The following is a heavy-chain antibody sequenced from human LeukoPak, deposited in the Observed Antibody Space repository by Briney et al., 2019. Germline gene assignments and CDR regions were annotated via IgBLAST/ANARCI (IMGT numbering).Heavy chain of an antibody. CDR3: ATDKSYFDSRSHQGFDY. CDR1: GFTFSIYA. J-gene: IGHJ4*02. CDR2: ITHDGGNR. Sequence: PGTSLRLSCAASGFTFSIYAMHWVRQAPGKGLKWVAVITHDGGNRYYADSVKGRFTISRDNSKSTLYLQMSSLRAEDTAVYYCATDKSYFDSRSHQGFDYWGQGTLVTVSS. V-gene: IGHV3-30*15. D-gene: IGHD3-10*01.